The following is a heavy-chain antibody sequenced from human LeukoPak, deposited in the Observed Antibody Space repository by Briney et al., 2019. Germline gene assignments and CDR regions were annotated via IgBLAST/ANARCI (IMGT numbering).Heavy chain of an antibody. CDR2: IYHSGST. V-gene: IGHV4-30-2*01. D-gene: IGHD3-10*01. Sequence: PSQTLSLTCAVSGGSISSGGYSWSRIRQPPGKGLEWIGYIYHSGSTYYNPSLKSRVTISVDRSKNQFSLKLSSVTAADTAVYYCARAGGTMVREGNAFDIWGQGTMVTVSS. CDR3: ARAGGTMVREGNAFDI. J-gene: IGHJ3*02. CDR1: GGSISSGGYS.